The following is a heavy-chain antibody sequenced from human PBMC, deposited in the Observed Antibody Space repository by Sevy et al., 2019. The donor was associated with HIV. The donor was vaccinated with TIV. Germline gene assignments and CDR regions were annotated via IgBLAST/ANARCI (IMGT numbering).Heavy chain of an antibody. CDR1: GFTFSSYG. V-gene: IGHV3-30*18. D-gene: IGHD2-2*01. Sequence: GSLRLSCAASGFTFSSYGMHWVRQAPGKGLEWVAVISYDGSNKYYADSVKGRFTISRDNSKNTLYLQMNSLRAEDTAVYYCAKDRIVVVPARPYYYYGMDVWGQGTTVTVSS. J-gene: IGHJ6*02. CDR2: ISYDGSNK. CDR3: AKDRIVVVPARPYYYYGMDV.